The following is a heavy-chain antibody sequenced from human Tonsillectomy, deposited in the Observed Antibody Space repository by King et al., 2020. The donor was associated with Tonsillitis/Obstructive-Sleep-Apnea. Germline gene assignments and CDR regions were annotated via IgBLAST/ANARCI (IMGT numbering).Heavy chain of an antibody. V-gene: IGHV3-9*01. Sequence: VQLVQSGGGLVQPGRSLRLSCAASGFTFDDYAMHWVRPAPGKGLEWVSGISWNRGSIGYAGSVKGRFTISRDNAKNSLYLQMNSLRAEDTALYYCAKDIQRVAAYYYDSSGFDYWGQGTLVTVSS. CDR1: GFTFDDYA. D-gene: IGHD3-22*01. CDR3: AKDIQRVAAYYYDSSGFDY. J-gene: IGHJ4*02. CDR2: ISWNRGSI.